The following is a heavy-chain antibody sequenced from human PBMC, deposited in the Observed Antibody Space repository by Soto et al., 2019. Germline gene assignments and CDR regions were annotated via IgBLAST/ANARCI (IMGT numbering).Heavy chain of an antibody. CDR3: ANDRGSGSPERFFDY. J-gene: IGHJ4*02. D-gene: IGHD1-26*01. CDR2: ITGSGGST. Sequence: PVGSLRLSCTASGFTFSSYAMSWVRQAPGKGLEWVSTITGSGGSTYYADSVKGRFAISRDNSKNTLYLQMSSLRAEDTAVYHCANDRGSGSPERFFDYWGQGTLVTVSS. V-gene: IGHV3-23*01. CDR1: GFTFSSYA.